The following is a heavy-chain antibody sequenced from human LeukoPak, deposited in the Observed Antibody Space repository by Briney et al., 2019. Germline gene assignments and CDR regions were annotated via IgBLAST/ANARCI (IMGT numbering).Heavy chain of an antibody. CDR3: ARDSRAGYYGSGSYIGGDY. Sequence: PGRSLRLSCAASGFTFSSYSMNWVRQAPGKGLEWVSYISSSSSDIYYADSVKGRFTISRDNAKNSLYLQMNSLRAEDTAVYYCARDSRAGYYGSGSYIGGDYWGQGTLVTVSS. V-gene: IGHV3-21*05. CDR2: ISSSSSDI. D-gene: IGHD3-10*01. J-gene: IGHJ4*02. CDR1: GFTFSSYS.